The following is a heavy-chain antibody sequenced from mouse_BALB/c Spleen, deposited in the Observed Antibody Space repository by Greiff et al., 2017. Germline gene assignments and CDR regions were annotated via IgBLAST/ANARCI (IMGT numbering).Heavy chain of an antibody. J-gene: IGHJ3*01. CDR1: GFNIKDTY. D-gene: IGHD2-1*01. V-gene: IGHV14-3*02. CDR3: ARGRDYGNSFAY. Sequence: EVKLQESGAELVKPGASVKLSCTASGFNIKDTYMHWVKQRPEQGLEWIGRIDPANGNTKYDPKFQGKATITADTSSNTAYLQLSSLTSEDTAVYYCARGRDYGNSFAYWGQGTLVAVSA. CDR2: IDPANGNT.